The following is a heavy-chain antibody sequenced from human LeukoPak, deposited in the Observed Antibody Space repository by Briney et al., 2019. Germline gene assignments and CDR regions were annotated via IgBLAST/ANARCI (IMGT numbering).Heavy chain of an antibody. J-gene: IGHJ4*02. CDR3: AKAVGPYYYDSSGYYKSYYFDY. D-gene: IGHD3-22*01. V-gene: IGHV3-30*02. Sequence: GGSLRLSCAASGFTFSSYGMHWVRQAPGKGLEWVAFIRYDGSNKYYADSVKGRFTISRDNSKNTLYLQMNSLRAEDTAVYYCAKAVGPYYYDSSGYYKSYYFDYWGQGTLVTVSS. CDR2: IRYDGSNK. CDR1: GFTFSSYG.